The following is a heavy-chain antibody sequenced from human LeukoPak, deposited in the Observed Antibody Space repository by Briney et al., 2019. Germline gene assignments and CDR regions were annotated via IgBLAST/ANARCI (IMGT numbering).Heavy chain of an antibody. CDR3: ARDKAGSSSLLDY. CDR2: INWKGGTT. D-gene: IGHD6-13*01. CDR1: GFTFDDYD. V-gene: IGHV3-20*04. Sequence: PGGSLRLSCAASGFTFDDYDMTWVRQVPGKGLEWVSGINWKGGTTDYADSVKGRFTISRDNAKNSLYLQMNSLRAEGTALYYCARDKAGSSSLLDYWGQGTLVTVSS. J-gene: IGHJ4*02.